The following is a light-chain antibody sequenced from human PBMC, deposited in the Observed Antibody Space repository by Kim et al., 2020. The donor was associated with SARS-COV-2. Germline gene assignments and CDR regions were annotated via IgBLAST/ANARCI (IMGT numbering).Light chain of an antibody. CDR2: DNN. V-gene: IGLV1-51*01. Sequence: GQQVTISCSGSSSNIGNNYVSWYQQLPGAAPKLLIFDNNERPSGIPARFSGSKSGTSATLGITGLQTGDEADYYCGTWDSSLSAAVFGGGTQLTVL. J-gene: IGLJ7*01. CDR1: SSNIGNNY. CDR3: GTWDSSLSAAV.